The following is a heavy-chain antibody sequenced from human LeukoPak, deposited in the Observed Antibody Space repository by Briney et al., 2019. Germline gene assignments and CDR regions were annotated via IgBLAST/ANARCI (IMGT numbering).Heavy chain of an antibody. CDR3: ARVGGSRQFDP. CDR2: IYYSGSS. CDR1: GGSFSTYY. J-gene: IGHJ5*02. Sequence: SETLSLTCTVTGGSFSTYYWSWIRQPPGKGLEWIGYIYYSGSSNYNPSLKSRVTISVDTSKNQFSLKLSSVTAADTAVYYCARVGGSRQFDPWGQGTLVTVSS. D-gene: IGHD1-26*01. V-gene: IGHV4-59*01.